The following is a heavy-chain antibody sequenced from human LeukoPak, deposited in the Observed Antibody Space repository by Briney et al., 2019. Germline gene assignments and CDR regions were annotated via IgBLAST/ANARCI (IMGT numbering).Heavy chain of an antibody. CDR2: ISWNSGSI. V-gene: IGHV3-9*01. CDR3: AKDNPGGYYYAGNNWFDP. D-gene: IGHD3-22*01. CDR1: GFTFDDYA. J-gene: IGHJ5*02. Sequence: GRSLRLSCAASGFTFDDYAMHWVRHAPGKGLEWVSGISWNSGSIGYADSVKGRFTISRDNAKNSLYLQMNSLRAEDTALYYCAKDNPGGYYYAGNNWFDPWGQGTLVTVSS.